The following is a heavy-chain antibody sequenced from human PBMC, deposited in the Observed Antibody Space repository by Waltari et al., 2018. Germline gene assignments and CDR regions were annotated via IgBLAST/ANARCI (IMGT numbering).Heavy chain of an antibody. CDR3: ARGGGYIVGATPLTY. D-gene: IGHD1-26*01. Sequence: QVQLQESGPGLVKPSGTLSLTCAVSGGSISSSNWWSWVRHPPGKGLEWIGEIYHSGSTNYNPSLKSRVTRSVDKSKNQFSLKLSSVTAADTAVYYCARGGGYIVGATPLTYWGQGTLVTVSS. J-gene: IGHJ4*02. CDR1: GGSISSSNW. CDR2: IYHSGST. V-gene: IGHV4-4*02.